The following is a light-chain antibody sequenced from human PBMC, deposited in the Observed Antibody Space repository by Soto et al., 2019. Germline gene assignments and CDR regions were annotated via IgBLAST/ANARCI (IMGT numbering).Light chain of an antibody. J-gene: IGLJ2*01. CDR1: SSNVGSYP. V-gene: IGLV1-44*01. Sequence: QSVLTQPPSASGTPGQRVTISCSGSSSNVGSYPVNWYQQIPGRAPKLLISQNNRRPSGVPDRFSDSKSGTAASLAISGLQSEDEADYYCSVWDDSLKVVLFRGGTKVPVL. CDR3: SVWDDSLKVVL. CDR2: QNN.